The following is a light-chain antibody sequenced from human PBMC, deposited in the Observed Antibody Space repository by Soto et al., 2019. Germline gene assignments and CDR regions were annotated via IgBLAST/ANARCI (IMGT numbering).Light chain of an antibody. CDR3: GSWDTSVRLLYV. V-gene: IGLV1-51*01. Sequence: QSVLTQPPSVSAAPGQKVIISCSGNSSNIGNNDVSWYQQLPGTAPKLLIYDNNKRPSGIPDRCSGSKTGTTATLGITGLQTGDEAYYYCGSWDTSVRLLYVFGTGTKVTVL. J-gene: IGLJ1*01. CDR1: SSNIGNND. CDR2: DNN.